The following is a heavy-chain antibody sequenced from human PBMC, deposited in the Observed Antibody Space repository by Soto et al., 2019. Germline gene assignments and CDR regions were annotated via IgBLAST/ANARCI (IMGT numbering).Heavy chain of an antibody. CDR3: ARDVSGIVGAPGYYGMDV. Sequence: SVKVSCKASGGTFSSYAISWVRQAPGQGLEWMGGIIPIFGTANYAQKFQGRVTITAEESTSTAYMELSSLRSEDTAVYYCARDVSGIVGAPGYYGMDVWGQGTTVTVSS. CDR1: GGTFSSYA. CDR2: IIPIFGTA. J-gene: IGHJ6*02. V-gene: IGHV1-69*13. D-gene: IGHD1-26*01.